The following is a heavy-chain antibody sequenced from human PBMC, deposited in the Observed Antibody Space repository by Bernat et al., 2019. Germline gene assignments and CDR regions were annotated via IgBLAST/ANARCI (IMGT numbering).Heavy chain of an antibody. CDR1: GFTFSCYG. CDR2: IWYDGSNQ. D-gene: IGHD3-22*01. Sequence: QVQLVESGGGVVQPGRSLRLSCAASGFTFSCYGMHWVRQAPCKGLDWAAVIWYDGSNQYYADSVKGRFTISRDNSKNTLYLQMNSLRAEDTSVYYCAREKTMIVVGDAFDIWGQGTMVTVSS. V-gene: IGHV3-33*01. CDR3: AREKTMIVVGDAFDI. J-gene: IGHJ3*02.